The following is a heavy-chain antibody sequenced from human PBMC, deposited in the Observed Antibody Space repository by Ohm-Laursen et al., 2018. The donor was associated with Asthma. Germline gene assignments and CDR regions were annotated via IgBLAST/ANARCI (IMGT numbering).Heavy chain of an antibody. V-gene: IGHV3-30*03. J-gene: IGHJ4*02. D-gene: IGHD3-22*01. Sequence: SLRLSCTASGFTFSSYGMHWVRQAPGKGLEWVAVISYDGSNKYYADSVKGRFTISRDNSKNTLYLQMNSLRAEDMAVYYCARDREGDSSGYYYGSDYWGQGTLVTVSS. CDR1: GFTFSSYG. CDR3: ARDREGDSSGYYYGSDY. CDR2: ISYDGSNK.